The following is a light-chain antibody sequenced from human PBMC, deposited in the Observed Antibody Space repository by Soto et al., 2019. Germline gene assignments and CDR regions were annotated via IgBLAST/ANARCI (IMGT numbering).Light chain of an antibody. Sequence: DIVLTQSPGTLSLSPGDRATLSCRASQSVSSSYLAWYQQKPGQAPRLLIFGASGRASGIPDRFSGSGSGTDFTLTITRLEPDDFAVSYCQQCGNSPITFGHGTRLEIK. CDR3: QQCGNSPIT. CDR2: GAS. J-gene: IGKJ5*01. CDR1: QSVSSSY. V-gene: IGKV3-20*01.